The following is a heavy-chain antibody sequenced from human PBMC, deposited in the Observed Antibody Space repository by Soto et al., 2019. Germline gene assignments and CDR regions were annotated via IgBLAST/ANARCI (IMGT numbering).Heavy chain of an antibody. Sequence: EVQLGESGGGLVQPGRSLRLSCAASGFTFDDYAMHWVRQRPGRGLEWVSGITWNSDEIGYPDSVKGRFSISRDNAKKYQYLQMNSLRPDDTALYCCAASRGFDSCGYSGYYYAMDVWGQGTTVTVSS. D-gene: IGHD3-22*01. CDR2: ITWNSDEI. V-gene: IGHV3-9*01. J-gene: IGHJ6*02. CDR3: AASRGFDSCGYSGYYYAMDV. CDR1: GFTFDDYA.